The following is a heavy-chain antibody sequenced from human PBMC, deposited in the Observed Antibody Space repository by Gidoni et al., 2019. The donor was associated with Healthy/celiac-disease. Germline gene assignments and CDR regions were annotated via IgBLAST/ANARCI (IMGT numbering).Heavy chain of an antibody. Sequence: QVQLVQSGAEVKKPGSSVKVSCKASGGTFSSYAISWVRQAPGQGLEWMGGIIPIFGTANYAQKFQGRVTITADESTSTAYMELSSLRSEDTAVYYCAREARGVVVITTRGYFDYWGQGTLVTVSS. J-gene: IGHJ4*02. D-gene: IGHD3-22*01. CDR1: GGTFSSYA. CDR3: AREARGVVVITTRGYFDY. CDR2: IIPIFGTA. V-gene: IGHV1-69*01.